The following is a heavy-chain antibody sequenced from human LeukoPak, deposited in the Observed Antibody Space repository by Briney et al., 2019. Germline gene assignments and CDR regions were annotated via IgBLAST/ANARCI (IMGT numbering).Heavy chain of an antibody. J-gene: IGHJ6*03. CDR3: LLSLYYYYYMDV. V-gene: IGHV3-53*01. D-gene: IGHD1-26*01. CDR2: IYSGGST. CDR1: GFTVSSNY. Sequence: PGGSLRLSCAASGFTVSSNYMSWVRQAPGKGLEWVSVIYSGGSTYYADSVRGRFTISRDNSKNTLYLQMNSLRAEDTAGYYCLLSLYYYYYMDVWGKGTTVTVSS.